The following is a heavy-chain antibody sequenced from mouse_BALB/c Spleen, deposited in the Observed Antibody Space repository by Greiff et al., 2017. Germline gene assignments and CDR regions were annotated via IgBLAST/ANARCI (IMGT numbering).Heavy chain of an antibody. D-gene: IGHD2-2*01. J-gene: IGHJ4*01. CDR1: GFTFSSFG. Sequence: DVHLVESGGGLVQPGGSRKLSCAASGFTFSSFGMHWVRQAPEKGLEWVAYISSGSSTIYYADTVKGRFTISRDNPKNTLFLQMTSLRSEDTAMYYCARSNGYDVGMDYWGQGTSVTVSS. CDR2: ISSGSSTI. V-gene: IGHV5-17*02. CDR3: ARSNGYDVGMDY.